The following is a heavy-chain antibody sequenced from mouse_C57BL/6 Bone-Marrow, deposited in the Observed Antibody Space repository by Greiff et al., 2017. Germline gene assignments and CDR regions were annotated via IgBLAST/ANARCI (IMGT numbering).Heavy chain of an antibody. J-gene: IGHJ4*01. D-gene: IGHD1-1*01. CDR3: TTGVYYGSSIYYYAMDY. V-gene: IGHV14-1*01. CDR1: GFNIKDYY. Sequence: EVQLQQSGAELVRPGASVKLSCTASGFNIKDYYMHWVKQRPEQGLEWIGRIDPEDGDTEYAPKFQGKATMTADTSSNTAYLQLSSLTSEDTAVYYSTTGVYYGSSIYYYAMDYWGQGTSVTVSS. CDR2: IDPEDGDT.